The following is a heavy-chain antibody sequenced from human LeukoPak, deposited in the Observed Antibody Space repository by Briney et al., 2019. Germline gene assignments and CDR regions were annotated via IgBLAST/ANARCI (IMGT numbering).Heavy chain of an antibody. D-gene: IGHD6-19*01. Sequence: PGRSLRLSCAASGFTFDDYAMHWVRQAPGKGLEWVAGISWNSGGIGYADSAKGRFTISRDNAKNSLYLQMNSLRAEDTALYDCASIAVAGSSSDYWGQGTLVTVSS. J-gene: IGHJ4*02. V-gene: IGHV3-9*01. CDR1: GFTFDDYA. CDR2: ISWNSGGI. CDR3: ASIAVAGSSSDY.